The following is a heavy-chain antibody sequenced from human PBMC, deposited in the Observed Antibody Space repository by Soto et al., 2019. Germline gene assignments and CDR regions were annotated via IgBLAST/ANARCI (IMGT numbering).Heavy chain of an antibody. CDR2: ISANGQGI. D-gene: IGHD2-2*01. Sequence: HPVGSLRLSCTASGFTFTYYAFSWVRQAPGKGLEWVSAISANGQGIYYADSVRGRFTISRDNSKNTVFLHMDSLRADDTAVYYCAKDRDYPRDQFHYWGQGTLVTVSS. V-gene: IGHV3-23*01. J-gene: IGHJ4*02. CDR1: GFTFTYYA. CDR3: AKDRDYPRDQFHY.